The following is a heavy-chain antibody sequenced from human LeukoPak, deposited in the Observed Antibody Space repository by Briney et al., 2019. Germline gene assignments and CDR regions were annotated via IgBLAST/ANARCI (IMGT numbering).Heavy chain of an antibody. J-gene: IGHJ4*02. Sequence: SETLSLTGAVYGGSFSGYYWSWIRQPPGKGLEWIGEINHSGSTNYNPSLKSRVTISVDTSKNQFSLKLSSVTAADTAVYYCARTRSKTITMVLDYWGQGTLVTVSS. CDR3: ARTRSKTITMVLDY. D-gene: IGHD3-10*01. CDR1: GGSFSGYY. CDR2: INHSGST. V-gene: IGHV4-34*01.